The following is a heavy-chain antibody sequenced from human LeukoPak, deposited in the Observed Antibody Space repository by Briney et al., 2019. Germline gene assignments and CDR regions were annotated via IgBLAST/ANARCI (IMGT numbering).Heavy chain of an antibody. CDR3: ARGPTHYYYYGMDV. V-gene: IGHV3-21*01. CDR2: ISSSSSYI. Sequence: KPGGSLRLSCAASGFTFSSYSMNWVRQAPGKGLEWVSSISSSSSYIYYADSVKGRFTISTDNAKNSLYLQMNSLRAEDTAVYYCARGPTHYYYYGMDVWGQGTTVTVSS. J-gene: IGHJ6*02. CDR1: GFTFSSYS.